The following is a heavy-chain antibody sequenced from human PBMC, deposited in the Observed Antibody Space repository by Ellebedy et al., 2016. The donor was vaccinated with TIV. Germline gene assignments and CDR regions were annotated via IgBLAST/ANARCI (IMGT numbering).Heavy chain of an antibody. CDR2: INPNSGGT. Sequence: ASVKVSXXASGYTFTGYYMHWVRQAPGQGLEWMGWINPNSGGTNYAQKFQGRVTMTRDTSISTAYMELSRLRSDDTAVYYCARDFSGYSSGWYPEFDYWGQGTLVTVSS. D-gene: IGHD6-19*01. CDR1: GYTFTGYY. CDR3: ARDFSGYSSGWYPEFDY. V-gene: IGHV1-2*02. J-gene: IGHJ4*02.